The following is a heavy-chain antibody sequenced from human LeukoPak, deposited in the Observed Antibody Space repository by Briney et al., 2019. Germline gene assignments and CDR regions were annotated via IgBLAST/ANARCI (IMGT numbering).Heavy chain of an antibody. Sequence: PGGSLRLSCAASGFTFSSYAMSWVRQAPGKGLEWVSGTSGSGTGTYYADSVKGRFTISRDNSKNTLYLQMSSLRAEDTAIFHCTKGSRSSGGHYFDYWGQGTLVTVSS. D-gene: IGHD6-13*01. J-gene: IGHJ4*02. CDR2: TSGSGTGT. CDR3: TKGSRSSGGHYFDY. CDR1: GFTFSSYA. V-gene: IGHV3-23*01.